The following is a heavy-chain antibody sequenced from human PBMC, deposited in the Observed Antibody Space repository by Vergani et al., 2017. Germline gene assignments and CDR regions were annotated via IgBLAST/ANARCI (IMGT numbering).Heavy chain of an antibody. D-gene: IGHD3-22*01. V-gene: IGHV3-30*03. CDR2: ISYDGSNK. CDR3: AREVGGGYYYFDY. J-gene: IGHJ4*02. Sequence: QVQLVESGGGVVQPGRSLRLSCAASGFTFSSYGMHWVRQAPGKGLEWVAVISYDGSNKYYADSVKGRFTISRDNSKNTLYLQMNSLRAEDTAVYYCAREVGGGYYYFDYWGQGTLVTVSS. CDR1: GFTFSSYG.